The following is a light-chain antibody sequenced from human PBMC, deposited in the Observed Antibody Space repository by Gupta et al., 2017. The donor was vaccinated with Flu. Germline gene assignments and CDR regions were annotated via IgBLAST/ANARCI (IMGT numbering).Light chain of an antibody. J-gene: IGKJ2*01. Sequence: NCKSSLSVLYSSNNNNYLAWYQQKQGQPPKLLIYWASTRESGVPDRFSGSGSGTDFTLTISSLQAEDVAVYYCQQYYTSPYSFGQGTKLEIK. V-gene: IGKV4-1*01. CDR3: QQYYTSPYS. CDR2: WAS. CDR1: LSVLYSSNNNNY.